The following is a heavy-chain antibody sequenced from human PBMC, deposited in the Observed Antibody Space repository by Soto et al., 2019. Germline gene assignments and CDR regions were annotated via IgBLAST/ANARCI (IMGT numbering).Heavy chain of an antibody. V-gene: IGHV2-26*01. J-gene: IGHJ6*02. CDR2: ILSNDEE. D-gene: IGHD2-15*01. Sequence: QVTLKESGPVLVKPTETLTLTCTVSGFSLSDADVGVAWIRQPPGKALEWLAHILSNDEEVFSSSLRTRLTISKDTARSQVVITMSNMEPVDTATYYCARRRGYCSGGSCYFYYFAMDVWGQGTTVTVS. CDR1: GFSLSDADVG. CDR3: ARRRGYCSGGSCYFYYFAMDV.